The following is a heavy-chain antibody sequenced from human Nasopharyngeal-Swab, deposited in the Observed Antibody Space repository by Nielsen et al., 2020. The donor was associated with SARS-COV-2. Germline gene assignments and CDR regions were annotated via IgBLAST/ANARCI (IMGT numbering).Heavy chain of an antibody. CDR1: GFTFSSYW. J-gene: IGHJ6*02. CDR2: IKQDGSEK. Sequence: GESLKISCAASGFTFSSYWMSWVRQAPGKGLEWVANIKQDGSEKYYVDSVKGRLTISRDNAKNSLYLQMNSLRAEDTAVYYCARDSFSRVGAAGSSHYYYYGMDVWGQGTTVTVSS. V-gene: IGHV3-7*01. CDR3: ARDSFSRVGAAGSSHYYYYGMDV. D-gene: IGHD6-13*01.